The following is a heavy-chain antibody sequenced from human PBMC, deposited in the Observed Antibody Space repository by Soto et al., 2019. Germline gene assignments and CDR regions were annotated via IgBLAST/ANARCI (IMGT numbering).Heavy chain of an antibody. CDR2: IWYDGSNK. CDR1: GFTCSSYG. CDR3: AREGDYDFWSGPIFDP. Sequence: PWWSLRLSCAASGFTCSSYGMHWFRQAPGKGLEWVAVIWYDGSNKYYADSVKGRFTISRDNSKNTLYLQMNSLRAEDTAVYYCAREGDYDFWSGPIFDPWGQGTLVTVSS. D-gene: IGHD3-3*01. V-gene: IGHV3-33*01. J-gene: IGHJ5*02.